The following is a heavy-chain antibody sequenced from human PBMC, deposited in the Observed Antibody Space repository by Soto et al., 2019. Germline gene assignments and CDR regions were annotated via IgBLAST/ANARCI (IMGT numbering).Heavy chain of an antibody. V-gene: IGHV3-23*01. CDR2: ISGSGGST. CDR1: GLSFGSYA. D-gene: IGHD4-17*01. CDR3: AKGTTTVTRGDAFDI. J-gene: IGHJ3*02. Sequence: EVQLLESGGGLVQPGGSLRLSCAASGLSFGSYAMSWVRQAPGKGLEWVSSISGSGGSTYYADSVKGRFTISRDNSKNTLYLQMNSLRDEDTAVYYCAKGTTTVTRGDAFDIWGQGTMVTVSS.